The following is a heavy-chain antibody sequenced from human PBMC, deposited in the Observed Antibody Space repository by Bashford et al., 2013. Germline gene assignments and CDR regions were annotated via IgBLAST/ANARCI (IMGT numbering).Heavy chain of an antibody. Sequence: GSLRLSCAASGFTFSSYSMNWVRQAPGKGLEWVSSISSSSSYIYYADSVKGRFTISRDNAKNSLYLQMNSLRAEDTAVYYCARGSGLIMITFGGVNTGPDRRSYNWFDPWGQGTLVTVSS. CDR2: ISSSSSYI. CDR3: ARGSGLIMITFGGVNTGPDRRSYNWFDP. CDR1: GFTFSSYS. D-gene: IGHD3-16*01. V-gene: IGHV3-21*01. J-gene: IGHJ5*02.